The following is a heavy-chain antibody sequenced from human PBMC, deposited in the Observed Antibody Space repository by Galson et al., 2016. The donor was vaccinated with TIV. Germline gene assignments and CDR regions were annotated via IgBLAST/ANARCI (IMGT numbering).Heavy chain of an antibody. CDR2: MNQDGSEK. J-gene: IGHJ4*02. D-gene: IGHD3-22*01. Sequence: SLRLSCAASGFTFSSYWMSWVRQAPGKGLEWVANMNQDGSEKYYVGSVEGRFTISRDNAKKSLYLQMNSLRAGDTAIYYCAKDFEGDYYDSSGYSFWGQGTLVTVSS. CDR3: AKDFEGDYYDSSGYSF. V-gene: IGHV3-7*03. CDR1: GFTFSSYW.